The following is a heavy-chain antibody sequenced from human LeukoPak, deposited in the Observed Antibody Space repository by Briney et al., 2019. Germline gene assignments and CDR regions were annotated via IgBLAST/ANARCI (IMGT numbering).Heavy chain of an antibody. V-gene: IGHV4-34*01. Sequence: PSETLSLTCAVYGGSFSGYYWSWIRQPPGKGLEWIGEINHSGSTNYNLSLKSRVTISVDTSKNQFSLKLSSVTAADTAVYYCARHVGRGNYYYYYMDVWGKGTTVTVSS. J-gene: IGHJ6*03. CDR2: INHSGST. CDR3: ARHVGRGNYYYYYMDV. CDR1: GGSFSGYY.